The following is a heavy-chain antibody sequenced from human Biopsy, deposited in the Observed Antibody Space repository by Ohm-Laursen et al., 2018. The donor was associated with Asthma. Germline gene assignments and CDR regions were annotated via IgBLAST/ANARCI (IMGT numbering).Heavy chain of an antibody. CDR2: ISYSGST. V-gene: IGHV4-61*01. CDR1: GGSVSSGSYY. D-gene: IGHD2-15*01. Sequence: GTLSLTCTVSGGSVSSGSYYWSWIRQPPGKGLAWVSYISYSGSTDYNPSLKSRFTISMDTSKNQFSLKLSSVTAADTAVYYCARVPTTLRYFDLWGRGTLVTVSS. J-gene: IGHJ2*01. CDR3: ARVPTTLRYFDL.